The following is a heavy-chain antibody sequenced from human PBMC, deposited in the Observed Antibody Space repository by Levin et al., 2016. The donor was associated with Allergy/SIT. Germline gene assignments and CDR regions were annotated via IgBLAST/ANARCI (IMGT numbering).Heavy chain of an antibody. D-gene: IGHD6-19*01. V-gene: IGHV3-30-3*01. CDR2: ISYDGSNK. Sequence: WIRQPPGKGLEWVAVISYDGSNKYYADSVKGRFTISRDNSKNTLYLQMNSLRAEDTAVYYCARVKSSGWYGGDAFDIWGQGTMVTVSS. J-gene: IGHJ3*02. CDR3: ARVKSSGWYGGDAFDI.